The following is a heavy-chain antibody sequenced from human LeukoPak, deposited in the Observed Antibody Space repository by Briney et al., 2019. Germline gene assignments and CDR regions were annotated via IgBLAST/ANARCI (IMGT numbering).Heavy chain of an antibody. Sequence: SETLSLTCTVSGISMTDYYWSWLRQPPGKGLEWIAYSHNSGETKYNPPQKSRITISVDTSKNEFSLKLSSVTGADTAVYYCARQPGGTAAFDIWGQGTTVTVSA. V-gene: IGHV4-59*08. CDR1: GISMTDYY. D-gene: IGHD1-14*01. CDR2: SHNSGET. J-gene: IGHJ3*02. CDR3: ARQPGGTAAFDI.